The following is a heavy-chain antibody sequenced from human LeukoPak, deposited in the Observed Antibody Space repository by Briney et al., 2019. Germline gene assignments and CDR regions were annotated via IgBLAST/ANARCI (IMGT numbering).Heavy chain of an antibody. CDR3: ARRAPIAATSSYFDY. CDR1: GYSFTNYW. J-gene: IGHJ4*02. CDR2: IYPGDSDT. V-gene: IGHV5-51*01. D-gene: IGHD6-25*01. Sequence: GESLKISCKVSGYSFTNYWIAWVRQMPGKGLEWMGIIYPGDSDTRYSPSFQGQVTISADKSISTAYLQWSSLRASDTAMYYCARRAPIAATSSYFDYWGQGTLVTVSS.